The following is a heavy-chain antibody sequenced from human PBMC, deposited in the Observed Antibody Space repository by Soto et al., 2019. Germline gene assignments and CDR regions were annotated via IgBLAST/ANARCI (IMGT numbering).Heavy chain of an antibody. CDR2: ISWNSGSI. Sequence: LRLSCTASGFTVKNCAMHWVRQAPGKGLEWVSGISWNSGSINYAASVKGRFTVSRDNARNSLFLQMHSLTSEDSAVYYCTKGPTTTDWFHPWGQGTQVTVSS. CDR3: TKGPTTTDWFHP. CDR1: GFTVKNCA. J-gene: IGHJ5*02. D-gene: IGHD1-1*01. V-gene: IGHV3-9*01.